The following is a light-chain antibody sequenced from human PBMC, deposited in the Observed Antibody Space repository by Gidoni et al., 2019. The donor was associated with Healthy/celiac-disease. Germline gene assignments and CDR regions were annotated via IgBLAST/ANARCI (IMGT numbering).Light chain of an antibody. CDR2: GAS. CDR1: QSVSSN. J-gene: IGKJ1*01. V-gene: IGKV3-15*01. CDR3: QQYNNWPPA. Sequence: EIVMTQSPATLSVSPGERATLSCRASQSVSSNLAWYQQKPGQAPRLLIYGASTRATGIPARFSGSGSGTEFTLTISSLQSEDFAFYYCQQYNNWPPAFXXXTKVEIK.